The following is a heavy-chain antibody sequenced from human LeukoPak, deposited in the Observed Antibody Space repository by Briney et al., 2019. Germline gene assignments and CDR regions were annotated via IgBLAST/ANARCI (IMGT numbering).Heavy chain of an antibody. Sequence: GASVKVSCKASGGTFSSYAISWVRQAPGQGLEWMGRIIPILGIANYAQKFQGRVTITADKSTSTAYMELSSLRSEDTAVYYCAYCSGGSCYEVGFDPWGQGTLVTVSS. V-gene: IGHV1-69*04. CDR3: AYCSGGSCYEVGFDP. CDR1: GGTFSSYA. J-gene: IGHJ5*02. D-gene: IGHD2-15*01. CDR2: IIPILGIA.